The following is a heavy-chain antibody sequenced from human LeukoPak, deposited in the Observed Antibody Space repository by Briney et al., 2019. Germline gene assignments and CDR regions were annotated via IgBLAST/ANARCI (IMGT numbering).Heavy chain of an antibody. CDR3: AGEVAVRNTGPDL. D-gene: IGHD6-19*01. Sequence: SETLSLTCTVSGGSDTSYYWSWIRQPPGKGLEWIGYIYYTGSTNYNPSLKSRVTISVDTSKNQFSLKLNSVTAADTAVYYCAGEVAVRNTGPDLWGQGTLVTVYS. V-gene: IGHV4-59*02. J-gene: IGHJ5*02. CDR2: IYYTGST. CDR1: GGSDTSYY.